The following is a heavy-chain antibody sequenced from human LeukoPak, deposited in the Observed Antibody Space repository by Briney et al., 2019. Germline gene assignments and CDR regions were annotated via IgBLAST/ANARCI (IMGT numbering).Heavy chain of an antibody. CDR1: GYTFTGYY. V-gene: IGHV1-2*02. CDR2: INPNSGGT. CDR3: ARGVDTAMVTGAGGYYYYMDV. D-gene: IGHD5-18*01. Sequence: ASVKVSCKASGYTFTGYYMHWVRQAPGQGLEWMGWINPNSGGTNYAQKFQGRVTMTRDTSISTAYMELSSLRSEDTAVYYCARGVDTAMVTGAGGYYYYMDVWGKGTTVTISS. J-gene: IGHJ6*03.